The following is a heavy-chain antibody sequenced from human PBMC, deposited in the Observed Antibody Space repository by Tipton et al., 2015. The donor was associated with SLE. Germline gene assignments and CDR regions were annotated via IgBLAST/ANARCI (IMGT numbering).Heavy chain of an antibody. CDR1: GVSFSGHY. D-gene: IGHD2-2*01. CDR3: AKVEFYCSRPNCYPTYRYYYMDV. V-gene: IGHV3-11*01. Sequence: LSLTCAVYGVSFSGHYWNWIRQAPGKGLEWVSHISTSSSSIYYTDSVRGRFTISRDNAKNSLFLQMNSLRAEDTALYYCAKVEFYCSRPNCYPTYRYYYMDVWGSGTAVTISS. J-gene: IGHJ6*03. CDR2: ISTSSSSI.